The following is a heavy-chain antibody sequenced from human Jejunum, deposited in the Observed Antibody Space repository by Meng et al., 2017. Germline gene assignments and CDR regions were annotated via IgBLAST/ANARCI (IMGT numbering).Heavy chain of an antibody. V-gene: IGHV1-69*06. CDR2: FIPISGTT. Sequence: QVQRAESGAKEKKPGSSVKVSSKASGGTLPSYAIALVRQAPGQGLEWMGGFIPISGTTKYAQKLQGRVTITADTSTSTAYMELSSLTSEDTAVYYCARGAVDFDYWGQGTLVTVSS. CDR1: GGTLPSYA. CDR3: ARGAVDFDY. J-gene: IGHJ4*02.